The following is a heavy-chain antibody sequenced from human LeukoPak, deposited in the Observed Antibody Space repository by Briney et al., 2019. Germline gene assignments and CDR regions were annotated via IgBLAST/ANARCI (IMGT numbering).Heavy chain of an antibody. Sequence: GGSLRLSCAASGFTFSSYAMSWVRQAPGKGLEWVSAISGSGGSTYYADSVKGRFTISRDNSKNTLYLQMNSLRAEDTAVYYCAKDRGPASSTTGFDYWGQGTLVTASS. CDR1: GFTFSSYA. CDR3: AKDRGPASSTTGFDY. V-gene: IGHV3-23*01. CDR2: ISGSGGST. J-gene: IGHJ4*02. D-gene: IGHD1-26*01.